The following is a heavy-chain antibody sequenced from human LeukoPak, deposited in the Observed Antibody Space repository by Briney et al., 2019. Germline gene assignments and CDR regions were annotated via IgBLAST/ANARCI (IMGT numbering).Heavy chain of an antibody. CDR1: GFTFSDYY. V-gene: IGHV3-11*04. CDR2: ISSSSSTI. CDR3: ASLPLYYYGSGSYSRY. Sequence: PGGSLRLSCAASGFTFSDYYMSWIRQAPGKGLEWVSYISSSSSTIYYADSVKGRFTISRDNAKNSLYLQMNSLRAEDTAVYYCASLPLYYYGSGSYSRYWGQGTLVTVSS. D-gene: IGHD3-10*01. J-gene: IGHJ4*02.